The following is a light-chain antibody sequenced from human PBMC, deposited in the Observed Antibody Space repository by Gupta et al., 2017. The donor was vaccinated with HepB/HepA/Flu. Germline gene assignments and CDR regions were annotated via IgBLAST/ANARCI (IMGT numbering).Light chain of an antibody. CDR1: QSVLYSSNNKNY. Sequence: DIVMTQSPDSLAVSLGERANINCRSSQSVLYSSNNKNYLAWYQQKPGQPPKLLIYWASTREFGVPDRFSGSGSGTDFTLTISSLQAEDVAVYYCQQYYTTPCSFGQGTKLEIK. V-gene: IGKV4-1*01. J-gene: IGKJ2*04. CDR3: QQYYTTPCS. CDR2: WAS.